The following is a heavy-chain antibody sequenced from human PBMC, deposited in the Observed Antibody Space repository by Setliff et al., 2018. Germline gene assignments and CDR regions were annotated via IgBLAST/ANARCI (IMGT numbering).Heavy chain of an antibody. CDR1: NFKGHG. CDR2: IKQDGSEK. V-gene: IGHV3-7*01. CDR3: ARDDGGSSSWYIQEYYQYMDV. J-gene: IGHJ6*03. Sequence: GSLRLSCADSNFKGHGINWVRQAPGKGLEWVANIKQDGSEKYYADSVKGRFTISRDNSKNTLYLQMNSLRTEDTAVYYCARDDGGSSSWYIQEYYQYMDVWGLGTTVTVSS. D-gene: IGHD6-13*01.